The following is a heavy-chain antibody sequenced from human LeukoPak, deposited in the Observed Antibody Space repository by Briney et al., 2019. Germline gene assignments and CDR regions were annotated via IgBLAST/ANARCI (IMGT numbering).Heavy chain of an antibody. CDR3: ARDFHIAAVGYDAFDI. Sequence: PGGSLRLSCAASGFTFSSYAMSWVRQAPGKGLEWVSAISGSGGSTYYADSVKGRFTISRDNAKNSLYLQMNSLRAEDTAVYYCARDFHIAAVGYDAFDIWGQGTMVTVSS. CDR1: GFTFSSYA. J-gene: IGHJ3*02. D-gene: IGHD6-13*01. V-gene: IGHV3-23*01. CDR2: ISGSGGST.